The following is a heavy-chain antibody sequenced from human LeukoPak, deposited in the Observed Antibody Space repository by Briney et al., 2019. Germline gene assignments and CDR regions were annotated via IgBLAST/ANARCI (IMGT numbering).Heavy chain of an antibody. J-gene: IGHJ4*02. CDR2: ISSSSSYI. Sequence: NPGGSLRLSCVASGFTFSSYSMNWVRQAPGKGLEWVSSISSSSSYIYYADSVKGRFTISRDNAKNSLYLQMNSLRAEDTAVYYCARVTEAPYYFDYWGQGTLVTVSS. CDR1: GFTFSSYS. CDR3: ARVTEAPYYFDY. V-gene: IGHV3-21*01.